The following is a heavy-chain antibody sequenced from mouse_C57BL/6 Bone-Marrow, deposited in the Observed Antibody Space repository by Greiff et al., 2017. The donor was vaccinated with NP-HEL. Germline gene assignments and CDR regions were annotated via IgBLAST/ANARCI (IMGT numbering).Heavy chain of an antibody. CDR3: AREEVDGYLGGYAMDY. D-gene: IGHD2-3*01. Sequence: QLQQPGAELVMPGASVKLSCKASGYTFTSYWMHWVKQRPGQGLEWIGEIDPSDSYTNYNQKFKGKSTLTVDKYSSTAYMQLSSLTSEDSAVYYCAREEVDGYLGGYAMDYWGQGTSVTVSS. V-gene: IGHV1-69*01. J-gene: IGHJ4*01. CDR2: IDPSDSYT. CDR1: GYTFTSYW.